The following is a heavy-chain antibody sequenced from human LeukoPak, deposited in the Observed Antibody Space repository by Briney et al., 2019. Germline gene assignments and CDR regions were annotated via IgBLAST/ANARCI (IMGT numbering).Heavy chain of an antibody. CDR1: GFTFSNYD. V-gene: IGHV3-13*04. J-gene: IGHJ4*02. D-gene: IGHD2-8*01. CDR3: ARGSNSHCDY. Sequence: GGSLRLSCAASGFTFSNYDMHWVRQATGKGLEWVSAIGTAGDTYYPGSVRGRFTMSRENAKNSLYLQMNSLAAGDTAVYYCARGSNSHCDYWGQGILVTVSS. CDR2: IGTAGDT.